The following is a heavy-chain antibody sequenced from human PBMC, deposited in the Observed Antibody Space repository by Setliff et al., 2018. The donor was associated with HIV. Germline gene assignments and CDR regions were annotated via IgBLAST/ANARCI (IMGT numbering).Heavy chain of an antibody. J-gene: IGHJ4*02. CDR3: ARDRHYGGLPWYFET. V-gene: IGHV1-69*13. CDR2: IIPVFRTP. CDR1: ARIFSNYP. Sequence: VASVKVSCKASARIFSNYPISWVRQAPGRGLEWMGGIIPVFRTPDYAQRFQDRLTITADESADTVYMELKSLRHEDTAVYFCARDRHYGGLPWYFETWGPGTLVTVS. D-gene: IGHD4-17*01.